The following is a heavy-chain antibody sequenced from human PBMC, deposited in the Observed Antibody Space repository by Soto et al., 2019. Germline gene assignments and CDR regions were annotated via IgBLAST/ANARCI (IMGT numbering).Heavy chain of an antibody. V-gene: IGHV3-15*01. J-gene: IGHJ3*02. Sequence: PGGSLRLSCAAQEFTLGNPWMTWAGKAPAMVLVWFGRIKRKSDGGTTDYAAPVTGRFTISRDDLKNTVYLQMNSLKTEYIAVYYCTTDPMVGGDGFDICCQGTMVTVSS. CDR3: TTDPMVGGDGFDI. D-gene: IGHD2-15*01. CDR1: EFTLGNPW. CDR2: IKRKSDGGTT.